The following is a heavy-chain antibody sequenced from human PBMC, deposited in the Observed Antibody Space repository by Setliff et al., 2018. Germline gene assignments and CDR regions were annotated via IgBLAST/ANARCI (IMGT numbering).Heavy chain of an antibody. V-gene: IGHV4-39*01. J-gene: IGHJ4*02. CDR1: GGSISSGVYY. D-gene: IGHD1-1*01. CDR3: ARTGTYRYFDY. CDR2: IYYRGDT. Sequence: SETLSLICSASGGSISSGVYYWAWIRQPPGKGLEWIGRIYYRGDTYYNASLKSRLTLSVDTSKNQVSLNLRSVTAADTAVYYCARTGTYRYFDYWGQGTQVTVSS.